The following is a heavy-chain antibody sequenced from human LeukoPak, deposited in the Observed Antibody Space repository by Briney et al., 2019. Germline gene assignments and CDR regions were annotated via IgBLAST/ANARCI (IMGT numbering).Heavy chain of an antibody. D-gene: IGHD6-6*01. Sequence: GGSLRLSCAASGFTFSSYSMNWVRQAPGRGLEWVSSISSSSSYIYYADSVKGRFTISRDNAKNSLYLQMNSLRAEDTAVYYCARVTYSSSIVPSWFDPWGQGTLVTVSS. J-gene: IGHJ5*02. V-gene: IGHV3-21*01. CDR2: ISSSSSYI. CDR3: ARVTYSSSIVPSWFDP. CDR1: GFTFSSYS.